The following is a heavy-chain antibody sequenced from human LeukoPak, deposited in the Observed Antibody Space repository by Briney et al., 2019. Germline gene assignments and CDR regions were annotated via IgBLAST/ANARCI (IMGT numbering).Heavy chain of an antibody. V-gene: IGHV3-23*01. CDR3: AKDRRYEGYDGKDS. CDR1: GFTFSSYA. J-gene: IGHJ4*02. CDR2: ISGSGTKT. D-gene: IGHD4-23*01. Sequence: GGSLRLSCAASGFTFSSYAMNWVRQAPGKGLQWVSTISGSGTKTYYADSVKGRFTISRDDSKNTLYLQMNSLRAEDTAIYYCAKDRRYEGYDGKDSWGQGTLVTVTS.